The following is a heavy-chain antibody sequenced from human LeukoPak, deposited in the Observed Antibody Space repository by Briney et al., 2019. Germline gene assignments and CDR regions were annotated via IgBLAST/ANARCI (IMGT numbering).Heavy chain of an antibody. Sequence: AQCMRPSRSEPGFTNSNNEMNWARQDQEKGLEWVSSISSSSSYIYYADSVKGRLTISSDNAKNSLYLQMNSLRAEDTAVYYCARVLKTGYSNWFDPWGQGTLVTVSS. V-gene: IGHV3-21*01. CDR2: ISSSSSYI. D-gene: IGHD3-9*01. CDR1: GFTNSNNE. CDR3: ARVLKTGYSNWFDP. J-gene: IGHJ5*02.